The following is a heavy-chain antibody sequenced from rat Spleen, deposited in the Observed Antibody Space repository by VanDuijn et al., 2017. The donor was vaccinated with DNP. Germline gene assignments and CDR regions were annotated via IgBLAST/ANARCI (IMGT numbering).Heavy chain of an antibody. Sequence: EVQLQESGSGLVKPSQSLSLTCSVTGYSITSTYWGWIRQFPGNKMEYIGHISYSGNTNYNPSLKSRISITRDTSKNHFFLHLNSVTTEDTATYYCARWTRYFDYWGQGVMVTVSS. CDR2: ISYSGNT. J-gene: IGHJ2*01. V-gene: IGHV3-1*01. CDR3: ARWTRYFDY. D-gene: IGHD1-7*01. CDR1: GYSITSTY.